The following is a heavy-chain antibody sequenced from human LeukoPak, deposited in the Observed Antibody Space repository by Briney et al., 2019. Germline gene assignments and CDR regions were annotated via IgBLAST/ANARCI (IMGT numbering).Heavy chain of an antibody. V-gene: IGHV3-48*01. CDR3: ARQRAGFTVTTSDY. CDR1: GFTLSSYS. J-gene: IGHJ4*02. CDR2: ISGSSSTI. D-gene: IGHD4-17*01. Sequence: PGGSPRLSCAASGFTLSSYSMNWVRRAPGKGLEWVSYISGSSSTIYYADSVKGRFTISRDNAKNSLYLQMNSLRAEDTAVYYCARQRAGFTVTTSDYWGQGTLVTVSS.